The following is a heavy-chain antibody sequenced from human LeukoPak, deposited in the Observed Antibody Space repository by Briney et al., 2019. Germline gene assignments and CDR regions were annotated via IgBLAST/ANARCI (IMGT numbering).Heavy chain of an antibody. CDR2: IWYDGSNK. J-gene: IGHJ4*02. CDR1: GFTFSSYG. D-gene: IGHD6-19*01. CDR3: AREHSSGWSDFDY. Sequence: GGSLRLSCAASGFTFSSYGMHWVRQAPGKGLEWVAVIWYDGSNKYYADSVKGRFTISRDNSKNTLYLQMSSLRAEDTAVYYCAREHSSGWSDFDYWGQGTLVTVSS. V-gene: IGHV3-33*01.